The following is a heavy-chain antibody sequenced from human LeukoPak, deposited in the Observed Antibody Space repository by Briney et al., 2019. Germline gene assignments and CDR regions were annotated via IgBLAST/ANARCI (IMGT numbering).Heavy chain of an antibody. V-gene: IGHV1-18*01. Sequence: ASVKVSCKASGYTFTSYGISWVRQAPGQGLEWMGWISAYNGNTNYAQKLQGRVTMTTDTSTSTAYMELRSLRSDDTAVYYCARDRLPQTSIAAAGPDNWLDPWGQGTLVTVSS. CDR2: ISAYNGNT. J-gene: IGHJ5*02. CDR1: GYTFTSYG. CDR3: ARDRLPQTSIAAAGPDNWLDP. D-gene: IGHD6-13*01.